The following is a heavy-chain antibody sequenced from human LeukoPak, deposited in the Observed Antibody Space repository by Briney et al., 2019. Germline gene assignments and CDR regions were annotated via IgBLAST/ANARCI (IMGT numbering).Heavy chain of an antibody. D-gene: IGHD1-7*01. CDR1: GFTFSRYW. CDR3: GREVPGGTTSLDC. V-gene: IGHV3-74*03. Sequence: TGGSLRLSCAASGFTFSRYWMHWVRQAPGKGLMWVSRISPDGSTTLYADSVKGRFTISRDNAKNTLYLQMNSLGAEDTAVYYCGREVPGGTTSLDCWGQGTVVTVSP. J-gene: IGHJ4*02. CDR2: ISPDGSTT.